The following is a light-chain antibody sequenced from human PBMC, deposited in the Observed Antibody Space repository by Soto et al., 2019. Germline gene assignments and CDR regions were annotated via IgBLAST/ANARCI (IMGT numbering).Light chain of an antibody. Sequence: DIQMAQSPSTLSASVGDRVTITCRASQSISTWLAWYQHKAGKAPKLLIYKASNLESGVPSRFSGSGSGTEFTLTISILHPEDFATYYCQQYNTYSFGQGTKVEIK. V-gene: IGKV1-5*03. CDR1: QSISTW. CDR3: QQYNTYS. CDR2: KAS. J-gene: IGKJ1*01.